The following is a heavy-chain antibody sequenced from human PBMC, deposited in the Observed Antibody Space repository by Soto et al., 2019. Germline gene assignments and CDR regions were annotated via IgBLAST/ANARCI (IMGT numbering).Heavy chain of an antibody. V-gene: IGHV4-30-4*01. D-gene: IGHD2-15*01. CDR3: ARVGGLRNYYYYYGMDV. CDR2: IYYSGST. CDR1: GGSISSGDYY. J-gene: IGHJ6*02. Sequence: SETLSLTCTVSGGSISSGDYYWSWIRQPPGKGLEWIGYIYYSGSTYYNPSLKSRVTISVDTSKNQFSLKLSSVTAADTAVYYCARVGGLRNYYYYYGMDVWGQGATVTVS.